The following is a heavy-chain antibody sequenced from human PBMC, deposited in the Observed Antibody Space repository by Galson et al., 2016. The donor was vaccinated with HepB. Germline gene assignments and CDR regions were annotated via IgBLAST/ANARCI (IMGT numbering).Heavy chain of an antibody. Sequence: SVKVSCKASGYTFTSYYMHWVRQAPGQGLEWMGIINPSGGSTSYAQKFQGRVTMTRDTSTSTVYIELSSLRSEDTAVYYCARDDHSRSRWYYFDYWGQGTLVTVSS. CDR3: ARDDHSRSRWYYFDY. CDR2: INPSGGST. V-gene: IGHV1-46*01. J-gene: IGHJ4*02. CDR1: GYTFTSYY. D-gene: IGHD6-13*01.